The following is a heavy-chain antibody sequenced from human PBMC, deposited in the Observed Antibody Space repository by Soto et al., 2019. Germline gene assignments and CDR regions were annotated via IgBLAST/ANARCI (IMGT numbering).Heavy chain of an antibody. Sequence: PSETLSLTCTVSGDSIRSSSYWGWIRQPPGKGLEWIGSIYSTGNTYYNPSLNSQVTISVDTSKNQFSLNVISVTAADTAVYYCRRSSRYSTDAWGQGTTVTVSS. CDR2: IYSTGNT. CDR1: GDSIRSSSY. V-gene: IGHV4-39*01. J-gene: IGHJ6*02. D-gene: IGHD6-13*01. CDR3: RRSSRYSTDA.